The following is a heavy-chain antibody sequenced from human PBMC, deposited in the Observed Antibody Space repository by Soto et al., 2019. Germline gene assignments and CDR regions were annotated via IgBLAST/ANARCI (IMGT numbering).Heavy chain of an antibody. Sequence: ETLSLTCTVSGGSISSSSYYWGWIRQPPGKGLEWIGSIYYSGSTYYNPSLKSRVTMSVDTSKNQFSLKLSSVTAADTAVYYCASTITMVRGVPRRYYGMDVWGQGTTVTVSS. D-gene: IGHD3-10*01. J-gene: IGHJ6*02. V-gene: IGHV4-39*07. CDR1: GGSISSSSYY. CDR3: ASTITMVRGVPRRYYGMDV. CDR2: IYYSGST.